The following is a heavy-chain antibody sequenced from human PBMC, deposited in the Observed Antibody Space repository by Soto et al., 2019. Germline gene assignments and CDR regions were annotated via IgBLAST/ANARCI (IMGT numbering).Heavy chain of an antibody. CDR1: GGSISSGGYY. V-gene: IGHV4-31*03. D-gene: IGHD4-17*01. Sequence: PSETLSLTCTVSGGSISSGGYYWSWIRQHPGKGLEWIGYIYYSGSTYYNPSLKSRVTISVDTSKNQFSLKLSSVTAADTAVYYCARTVTTSRRIDYWGQGTLVTVSS. J-gene: IGHJ4*02. CDR2: IYYSGST. CDR3: ARTVTTSRRIDY.